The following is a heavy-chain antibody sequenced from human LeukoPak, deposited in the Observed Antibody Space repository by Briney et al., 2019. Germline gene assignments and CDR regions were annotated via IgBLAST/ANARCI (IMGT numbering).Heavy chain of an antibody. J-gene: IGHJ5*02. D-gene: IGHD1-26*01. CDR3: ASGSYSGTNWFDP. CDR2: INHSGST. CDR1: GGSFSGYY. V-gene: IGHV4-34*01. Sequence: PSETLSLTCAVYGGSFSGYYWSWIRQPRGKGLEWIGEINHSGSTNYNPSLKSRVTISVDTSKNQFSLKLSSVTAADTAVYYCASGSYSGTNWFDPWGQGTLVTVSS.